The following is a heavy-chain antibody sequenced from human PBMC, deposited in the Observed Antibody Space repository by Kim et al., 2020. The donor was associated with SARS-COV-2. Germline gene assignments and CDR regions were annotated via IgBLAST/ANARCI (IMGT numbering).Heavy chain of an antibody. CDR1: GFTFSSYW. J-gene: IGHJ4*02. Sequence: GGSLRLSCAASGFTFSSYWMSWVRQAPGKGLEWVANIKQDGSEKYYVDSVKGRFTISRDNAKNSLYLQMNSLRAEDTAVYYCARPAPYGDFTAFDYWGQGTLVTVSS. V-gene: IGHV3-7*03. CDR2: IKQDGSEK. D-gene: IGHD4-17*01. CDR3: ARPAPYGDFTAFDY.